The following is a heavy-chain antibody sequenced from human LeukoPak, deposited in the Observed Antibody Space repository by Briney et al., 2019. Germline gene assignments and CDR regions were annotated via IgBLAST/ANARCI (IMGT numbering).Heavy chain of an antibody. J-gene: IGHJ3*02. CDR1: GFTFSNYN. Sequence: GGSLRLSCAASGFTFSNYNMNWVRQAPGKVLEWVSSITYSSTYIYYADSVKGRFTISRDNPKNTLYLQMNSLRVEDTAVYYCARDSTPVGDAFDIWGQGTMVTVSS. CDR2: ITYSSTYI. CDR3: ARDSTPVGDAFDI. V-gene: IGHV3-21*01. D-gene: IGHD2-15*01.